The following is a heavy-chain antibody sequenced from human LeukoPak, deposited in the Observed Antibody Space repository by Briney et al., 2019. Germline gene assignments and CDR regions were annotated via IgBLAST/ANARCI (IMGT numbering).Heavy chain of an antibody. CDR3: ARYTYYYDSSGSAGGHFDY. J-gene: IGHJ4*02. CDR2: IYSRGST. D-gene: IGHD3-22*01. V-gene: IGHV4-31*03. CDR1: GGSISSGGYQ. Sequence: SETLSLTCTVSGGSISSGGYQWSWIRQHPGKGLEWIGYIYSRGSTYYNPSLTSRVTISLDTSKNEFSLKLRSVTAADTAVYYCARYTYYYDSSGSAGGHFDYWGQGTLVTVSS.